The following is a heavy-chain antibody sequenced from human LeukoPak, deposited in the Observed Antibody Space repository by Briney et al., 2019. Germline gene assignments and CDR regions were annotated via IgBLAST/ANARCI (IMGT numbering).Heavy chain of an antibody. D-gene: IGHD3-22*01. CDR3: AKGSSDSWYSALEY. CDR2: ISASNGNT. CDR1: GFTFSSYA. V-gene: IGHV3-23*01. J-gene: IGHJ4*02. Sequence: GGSLRLSCAGSGFTFSSYAMTWVRQAPGKGLKWVSGISASNGNTYHADSVKGRFTISGDNSKGTLYLQMNSLRVEDTAVYYCAKGSSDSWYSALEYWGQGTLVTVSS.